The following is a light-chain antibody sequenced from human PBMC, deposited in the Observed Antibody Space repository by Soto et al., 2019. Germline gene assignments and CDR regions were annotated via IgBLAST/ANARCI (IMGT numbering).Light chain of an antibody. J-gene: IGLJ2*01. CDR1: SSNIGSNT. CDR2: YNN. Sequence: QSVLTQPPSTSGTPGQRVTISCSGASSNIGSNTLNWYQHLPGTAPKLLIYYNNQRPSGVPDRFSGSRSGTSASLAITGLQSGDDAYYYCAAWDDSLNGVVFGGGTKLTVL. V-gene: IGLV1-44*01. CDR3: AAWDDSLNGVV.